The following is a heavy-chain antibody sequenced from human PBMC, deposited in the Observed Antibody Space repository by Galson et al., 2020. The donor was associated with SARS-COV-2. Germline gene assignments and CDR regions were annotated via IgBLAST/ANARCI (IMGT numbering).Heavy chain of an antibody. J-gene: IGHJ3*01. Sequence: GGSLRLSCAASGFTFDDSAMHLVRHGPGKVLVWVALISWDGKMTLYADAVKGRFTISRDNNINSLFLQMNSLRTEDTAFYYCVKGGLDYYDSRGYYDDAFDVWGHGTLVTVSS. D-gene: IGHD3-22*01. V-gene: IGHV3-43D*04. CDR1: GFTFDDSA. CDR3: VKGGLDYYDSRGYYDDAFDV. CDR2: ISWDGKMT.